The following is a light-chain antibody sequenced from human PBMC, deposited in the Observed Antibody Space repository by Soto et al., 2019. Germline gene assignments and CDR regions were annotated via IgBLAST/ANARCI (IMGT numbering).Light chain of an antibody. V-gene: IGKV3-20*01. CDR3: QQCGSLPGT. CDR2: GTS. CDR1: QSINGNY. Sequence: EIVLTQSPGTLSLSPGDRATLSCRASQSINGNYLHWYQQKPGQAPRLLIFGTSSRATGIPDRFIGGGSGTDFTPTISRLEPEDFAVYYCQQCGSLPGTFGQGTKVESK. J-gene: IGKJ1*01.